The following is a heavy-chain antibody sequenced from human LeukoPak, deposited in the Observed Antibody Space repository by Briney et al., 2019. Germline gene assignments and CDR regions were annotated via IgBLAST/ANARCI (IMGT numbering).Heavy chain of an antibody. CDR3: ARPRADAFDI. CDR2: INHSGST. Sequence: SETLSLTCAVYGGSFSVYYSSWIRQPPGKGLEWIGEINHSGSTNYNPSLKSRVTISVDTSKNQFYLKLSSVTAADTAVYYCARPRADAFDIWGQGTMVTVSS. J-gene: IGHJ3*02. V-gene: IGHV4-34*01. CDR1: GGSFSVYY.